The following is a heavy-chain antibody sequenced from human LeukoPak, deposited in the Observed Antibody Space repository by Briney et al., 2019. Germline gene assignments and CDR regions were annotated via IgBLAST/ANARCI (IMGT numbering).Heavy chain of an antibody. D-gene: IGHD5-12*01. V-gene: IGHV3-15*01. J-gene: IGHJ4*02. CDR1: GFDFSFTW. CDR2: IKSKTSGGTI. Sequence: GGSLRLSCAASGFDFSFTWMSWVRQAPGKGLELVGRIKSKTSGGTIDYAAPVRGRFTISRDDTENMVFLQMSSLKIEDTAVYYCTRESGYKTSRQRGFDSWGQGILVTVSS. CDR3: TRESGYKTSRQRGFDS.